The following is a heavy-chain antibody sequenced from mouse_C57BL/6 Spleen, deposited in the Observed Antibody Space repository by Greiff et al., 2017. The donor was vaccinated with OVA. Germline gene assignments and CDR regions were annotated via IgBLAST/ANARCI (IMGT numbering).Heavy chain of an antibody. V-gene: IGHV1-81*01. Sequence: VKLQESGAELARPGASVKLSCKASGYTFTSSGISWVKQRTGQGLEWIGEIYPRSGNTYYNEKFKGKATLTVDKSTSTAYMELRSLPSEDSAVYFCAHYYGSSYIDYWGQGTTLTVSS. D-gene: IGHD1-1*01. CDR2: IYPRSGNT. CDR1: GYTFTSSG. J-gene: IGHJ2*01. CDR3: AHYYGSSYIDY.